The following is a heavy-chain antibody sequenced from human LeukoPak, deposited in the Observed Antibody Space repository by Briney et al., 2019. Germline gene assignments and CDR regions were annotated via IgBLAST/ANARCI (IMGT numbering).Heavy chain of an antibody. J-gene: IGHJ6*03. CDR1: GFTFSSYS. V-gene: IGHV3-21*01. CDR3: ARMKIAARPNYYMDV. CDR2: ISSSSYI. D-gene: IGHD6-6*01. Sequence: GGSLRLSCAASGFTFSSYSMNWVRQAPGKGLEWVSSISSSSYIYYADSVKGRVTISRDNAKNSLYLQMNSLRAEDTAVYYCARMKIAARPNYYMDVWGKGTTVTVSS.